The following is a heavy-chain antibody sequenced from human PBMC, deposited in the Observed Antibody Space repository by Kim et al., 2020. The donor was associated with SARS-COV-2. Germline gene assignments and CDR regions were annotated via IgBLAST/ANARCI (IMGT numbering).Heavy chain of an antibody. D-gene: IGHD2-2*01. J-gene: IGHJ1*01. CDR2: ISYDGSNK. Sequence: GGSLRLSCAASGFTFSSYAMHWVRQAPGKGLEWVAVISYDGSNKYYADSVKGRFTISRDNSKNTLYLQMNSLRAEDTAVYYCARDSVAISPGVSCSSTSCSFRDFQHWGQGTLVTVSS. CDR3: ARDSVAISPGVSCSSTSCSFRDFQH. V-gene: IGHV3-30-3*01. CDR1: GFTFSSYA.